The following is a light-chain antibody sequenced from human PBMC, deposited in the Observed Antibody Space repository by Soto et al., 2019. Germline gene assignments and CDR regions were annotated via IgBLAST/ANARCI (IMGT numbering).Light chain of an antibody. CDR2: GAS. CDR1: QSVSSNY. V-gene: IGKV3-20*01. CDR3: QQYGNSLT. J-gene: IGKJ1*01. Sequence: EIVLTQSPGNLSLSPGERATLSCRASQSVSSNYLAWYQQKPGQAPRLLISGASSRATGIPDRISGSGSGTYFTLTISILEPEYFAVYYCQQYGNSLTFGQGTKVEIK.